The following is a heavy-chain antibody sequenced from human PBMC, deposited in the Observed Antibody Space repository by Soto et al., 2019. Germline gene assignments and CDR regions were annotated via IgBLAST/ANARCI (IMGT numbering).Heavy chain of an antibody. CDR2: ISYDGSRT. CDR3: ARVKRNYYYYGMDV. J-gene: IGHJ6*02. CDR1: GFTFNTYA. Sequence: QVQLVESGGGVVQPGRSLTLSCAASGFTFNTYAMHWVRQAPGKGLGWVAVISYDGSRTSVADSVKGRFTVSRDNSRTTMYLQMSFLRADDTAVYYCARVKRNYYYYGMDVWGQGTTVTVSS. V-gene: IGHV3-30*04.